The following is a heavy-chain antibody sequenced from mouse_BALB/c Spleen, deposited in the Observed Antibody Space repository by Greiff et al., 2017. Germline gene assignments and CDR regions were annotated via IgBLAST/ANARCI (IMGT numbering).Heavy chain of an antibody. CDR3: TRSQYGIYYFDY. V-gene: IGHV1-5*01. CDR1: GYTFTSYW. Sequence: EVQLVESGTVLARPGASVKMSCKASGYTFTSYWMHWVKQRPGQGLEWIGAIYPGNSDTSYNQKFKGKAKLTAVTSTSTAYMELSSLTNEDSAVYYCTRSQYGIYYFDYWGQGTTLTVSS. CDR2: IYPGNSDT. D-gene: IGHD2-10*02. J-gene: IGHJ2*01.